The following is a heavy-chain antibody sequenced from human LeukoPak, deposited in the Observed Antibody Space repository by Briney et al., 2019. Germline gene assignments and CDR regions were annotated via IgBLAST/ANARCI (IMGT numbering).Heavy chain of an antibody. J-gene: IGHJ5*02. V-gene: IGHV4-59*08. CDR2: IYYSGST. Sequence: PSETLSLTCTVSGGSISSYYWSWIRQPPGKGLEWIGYIYYSGSTNYNPSLKSRVTISVDTSKNQFSLKLSSVTAADTAVYYCARQQWLVPNWFDPWGQGTLVTVSS. CDR3: ARQQWLVPNWFDP. CDR1: GGSISSYY. D-gene: IGHD6-19*01.